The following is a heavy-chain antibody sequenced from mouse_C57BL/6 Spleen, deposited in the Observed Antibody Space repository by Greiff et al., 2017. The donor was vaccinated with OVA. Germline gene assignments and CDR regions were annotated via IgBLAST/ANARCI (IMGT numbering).Heavy chain of an antibody. CDR2: IYPGGGYT. CDR1: GYTFTNYW. J-gene: IGHJ2*01. Sequence: VKLMESGAELVRPGTSVKMSCKASGYTFTNYWIGWAKQRPGHGLEWIGDIYPGGGYTNYNEKFKGKATLTADQSSSTAYMQFSSLTSEDSAIYYCARGGSQSYYFDYWGQGTTLTVSS. D-gene: IGHD1-1*02. V-gene: IGHV1-63*01. CDR3: ARGGSQSYYFDY.